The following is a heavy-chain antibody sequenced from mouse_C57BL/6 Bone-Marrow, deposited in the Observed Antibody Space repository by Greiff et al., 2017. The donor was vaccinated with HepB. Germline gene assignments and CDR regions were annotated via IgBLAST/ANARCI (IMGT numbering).Heavy chain of an antibody. J-gene: IGHJ4*01. D-gene: IGHD1-1*01. Sequence: EVQLQQSGPGLVKPSQSLSLTCSVTGYSITSGYYWNWIRQFPGNKLEWMGYISYDGSNNYNPSLKNRISITRDTSKNQFFLKLNSVTTEDTATYYCARGDTTVVAPYAMDYWGQGTSVTVSS. V-gene: IGHV3-6*01. CDR1: GYSITSGYY. CDR2: ISYDGSN. CDR3: ARGDTTVVAPYAMDY.